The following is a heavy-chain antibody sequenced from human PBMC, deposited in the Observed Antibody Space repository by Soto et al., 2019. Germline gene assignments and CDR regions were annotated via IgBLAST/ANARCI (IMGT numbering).Heavy chain of an antibody. CDR3: AREGGAYSSGWRYFDY. V-gene: IGHV1-69*18. Sequence: QVQLVQSGAEVKEPGSSVKVSCKASGGTFSTYSISWVRQAPGQGLEWMGMIIPMFGKPDYAQKSQGRVTITADESTSTVYMELSSLRSEDTAVYYCAREGGAYSSGWRYFDYGGQGTRVTVSS. D-gene: IGHD6-19*01. J-gene: IGHJ4*02. CDR2: IIPMFGKP. CDR1: GGTFSTYS.